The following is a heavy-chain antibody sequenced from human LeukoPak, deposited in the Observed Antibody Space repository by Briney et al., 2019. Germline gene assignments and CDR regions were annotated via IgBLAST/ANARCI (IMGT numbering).Heavy chain of an antibody. CDR1: GGSISSYY. V-gene: IGHV4-34*01. CDR3: ASPSGSLFDP. D-gene: IGHD6-19*01. CDR2: INHSGST. Sequence: PSETLSLTCTVSGGSISSYYWSWIRQPPGKGLEWIGEINHSGSTNYNPSLKSRVTISVDTSKNQFSLKLSSVTAADTAVYYCASPSGSLFDPWGQGTLVTVSS. J-gene: IGHJ5*02.